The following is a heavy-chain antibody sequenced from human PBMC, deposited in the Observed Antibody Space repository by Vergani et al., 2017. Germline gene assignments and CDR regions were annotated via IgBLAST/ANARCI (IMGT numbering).Heavy chain of an antibody. V-gene: IGHV3-30*02. J-gene: IGHJ4*02. CDR2: TLFDGSKK. D-gene: IGHD1-26*01. CDR1: GFIFSSYG. Sequence: QVQLVESGGGVVQPGGSLRLSCAVSGFIFSSYGMHWVRQAPGKGLEWVAFTLFDGSKKYYVDSVKGRFSISRDNSKNTLYLQMNSLRVEDTAVYYCAREGHLVGPDLDYWGQGTLVTVSS. CDR3: AREGHLVGPDLDY.